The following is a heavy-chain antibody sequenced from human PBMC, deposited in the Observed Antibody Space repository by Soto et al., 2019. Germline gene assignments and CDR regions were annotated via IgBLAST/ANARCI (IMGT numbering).Heavy chain of an antibody. CDR3: ARDWAARPELPRA. J-gene: IGHJ4*02. V-gene: IGHV3-7*01. Sequence: GGSLRLSCAASGFTFSSYWMSWVRQAPGKGLEWVANIKQDGSEKYYVDSVKGRFTISRDNAKNSLYLQMNSLRAEDTAVYYCARDWAARPELPRAWGQGTLVTVSS. CDR2: IKQDGSEK. CDR1: GFTFSSYW. D-gene: IGHD6-6*01.